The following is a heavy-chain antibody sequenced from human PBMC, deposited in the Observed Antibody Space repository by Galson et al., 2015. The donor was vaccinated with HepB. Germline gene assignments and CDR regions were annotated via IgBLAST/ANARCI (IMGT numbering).Heavy chain of an antibody. V-gene: IGHV6-1*01. CDR1: GDSVSSNSAA. CDR2: TYYRAKWYS. J-gene: IGHJ6*02. CDR3: ARVAGTIYYYGMDV. D-gene: IGHD2-15*01. Sequence: CAISGDSVSSNSAAWYWIRQSPSRGLEWLGRTYYRAKWYSDYAVSVRGRISIHPDTSKNQFSLYLNFVTPEDTAVYYCARVAGTIYYYGMDVWGQGTTVTVSS.